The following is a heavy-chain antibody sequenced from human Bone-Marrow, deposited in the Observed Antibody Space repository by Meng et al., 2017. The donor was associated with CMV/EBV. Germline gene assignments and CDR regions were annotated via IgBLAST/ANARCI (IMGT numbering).Heavy chain of an antibody. D-gene: IGHD2-2*01. Sequence: GESLKISCAGSGFSFSNAWMSWVRQAPGKGLEWVGRIKSKTDGGTTDYVAPVKGRFNISRDDSKNTLYLQMNSLKTEDTAVYYCTTVRDCSSTSCYRYYYYGMDVWGQGTTVTVSS. V-gene: IGHV3-15*01. CDR2: IKSKTDGGTT. CDR1: GFSFSNAW. J-gene: IGHJ6*02. CDR3: TTVRDCSSTSCYRYYYYGMDV.